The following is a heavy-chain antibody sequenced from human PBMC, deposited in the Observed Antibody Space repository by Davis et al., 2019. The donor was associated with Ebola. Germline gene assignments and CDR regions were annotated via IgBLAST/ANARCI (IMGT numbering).Heavy chain of an antibody. V-gene: IGHV4-59*12. D-gene: IGHD6-13*01. CDR3: ARERRFSSWLDD. Sequence: PSETLSLTCTASGDSLNSYYWNWIRQSPGKGLEWIGSIYYSGSTYYNPSLKSRVTISVDTSKNQFSLKLSSVTAADTAVYYCARERRFSSWLDDWGQGTLVTVSS. CDR1: GDSLNSYY. J-gene: IGHJ5*02. CDR2: IYYSGST.